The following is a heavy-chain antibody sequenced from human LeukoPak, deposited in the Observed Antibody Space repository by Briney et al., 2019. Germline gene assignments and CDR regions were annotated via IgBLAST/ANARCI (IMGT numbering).Heavy chain of an antibody. Sequence: GESLRISCKGSGYGFTTYWIAWVRQMPGKGLEWMGIIYPGDSDTRYSPSFQGQVTISADKSISTAYLQWSSLKASGTAMYYCARHDEAGGVTEGSWFDPWGQGTLVTVSS. V-gene: IGHV5-51*01. CDR2: IYPGDSDT. J-gene: IGHJ5*02. CDR3: ARHDEAGGVTEGSWFDP. D-gene: IGHD2-8*02. CDR1: GYGFTTYW.